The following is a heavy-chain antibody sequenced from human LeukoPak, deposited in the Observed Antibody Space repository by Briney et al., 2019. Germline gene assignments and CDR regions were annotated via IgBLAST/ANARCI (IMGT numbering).Heavy chain of an antibody. CDR1: GFTFSSYA. J-gene: IGHJ4*02. V-gene: IGHV3-30*04. D-gene: IGHD3-10*01. CDR3: AREKVNTYGSGSGYFDY. CDR2: ISYDGSNK. Sequence: PGGSLRLSCAASGFTFSSYAMSWVRQAPGKGLEWVAVISYDGSNKYYADSVKGRFTISRDNSKNTLYLQMNSLRAEDTAVYYCAREKVNTYGSGSGYFDYWGQGTLVTVSS.